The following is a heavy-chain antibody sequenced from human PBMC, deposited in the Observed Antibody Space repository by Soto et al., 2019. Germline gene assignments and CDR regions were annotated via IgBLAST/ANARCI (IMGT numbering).Heavy chain of an antibody. CDR2: IYYSGST. Sequence: SETLSLTCTVSGGSISSYYWSWIRQPPGKGLEWIGYIYYSGSTNYNPSLKSRVTISVDTSKNQFSLKLSSVTAADTAVYYCAREREGGWCNMFDYWGQGTPVTVSS. CDR3: AREREGGWCNMFDY. J-gene: IGHJ4*02. V-gene: IGHV4-59*01. CDR1: GGSISSYY. D-gene: IGHD6-19*01.